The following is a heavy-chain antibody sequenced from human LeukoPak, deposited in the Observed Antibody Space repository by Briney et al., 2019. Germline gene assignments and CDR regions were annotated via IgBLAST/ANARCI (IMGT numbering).Heavy chain of an antibody. CDR1: GSSFTSYC. D-gene: IGHD1-26*01. J-gene: IGHJ3*01. V-gene: IGHV5-51*01. CDR2: IYPGDSGP. Sequence: KPGESLQISCQVSGSSFTSYCIGGVRQVPGKGLEWMGIIYPGDSGPTYSPSFQGQVTISVDKSINTAYLQWSSLQASDTAMYYCGMSGDRVPLQDDVFDVWGQGTMVTVS. CDR3: GMSGDRVPLQDDVFDV.